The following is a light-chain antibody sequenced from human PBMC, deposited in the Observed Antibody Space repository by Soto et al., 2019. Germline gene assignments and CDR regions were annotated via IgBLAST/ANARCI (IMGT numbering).Light chain of an antibody. Sequence: SAVALSLSTGERATLSCRASQSVSSYLAWYQQKPGQAPRLLIYGASSRATGIPDRFSGSGSGTDFTLTIIILEPEDFAVYYCQLYGSSPSTFGQVAKV. CDR2: GAS. J-gene: IGKJ1*01. CDR3: QLYGSSPST. CDR1: QSVSSY. V-gene: IGKV3-20*01.